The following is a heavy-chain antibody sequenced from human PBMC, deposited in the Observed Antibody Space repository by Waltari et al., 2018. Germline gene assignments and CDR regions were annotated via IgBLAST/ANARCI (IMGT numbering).Heavy chain of an antibody. CDR3: ARDRWGESHGYGY. D-gene: IGHD7-27*01. CDR2: INPNNGAT. J-gene: IGHJ4*02. CDR1: GYPFTVYY. V-gene: IGHV1-2*02. Sequence: QVQLVPSGVEVEKPGASVRVSCKASGYPFTVYYLHWIRQAPGQGPEWMGWINPNNGATHYAQKFQGRVTMTRDTSINTAYLEVTSDDTAVYFCARDRWGESHGYGYWGRGTLVTVSS.